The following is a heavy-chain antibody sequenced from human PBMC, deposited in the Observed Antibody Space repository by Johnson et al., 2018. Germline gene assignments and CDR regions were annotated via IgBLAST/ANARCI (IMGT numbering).Heavy chain of an antibody. Sequence: QLVQSGGGLVKPGGSLRLSCAASGFTFSNAWMSWVRQAPGKGLEWVGLIKTKTDGGTTDYAAPVKGRITISRDDSKNTLSLQRNSLKTEVSAGYYCTTELAMIGGDIWGQGTMVTVSS. J-gene: IGHJ3*02. V-gene: IGHV3-15*01. CDR3: TTELAMIGGDI. CDR2: IKTKTDGGTT. D-gene: IGHD3-22*01. CDR1: GFTFSNAW.